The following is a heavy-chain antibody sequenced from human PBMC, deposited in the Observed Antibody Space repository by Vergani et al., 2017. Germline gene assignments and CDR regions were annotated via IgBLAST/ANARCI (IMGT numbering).Heavy chain of an antibody. J-gene: IGHJ4*02. Sequence: EVQLLESGGGLVQTGGSLRLSCAASGFTFSSYAMSWVRQAPGKGLEWVSGISGSGGSTYYADSVKGRFTIARDNSKNTLYLQMNSLRAEDTAVYYCAKGGGVVPAAALDYWGQGTLVTVSS. CDR3: AKGGGVVPAAALDY. V-gene: IGHV3-23*01. CDR2: ISGSGGST. D-gene: IGHD2-2*01. CDR1: GFTFSSYA.